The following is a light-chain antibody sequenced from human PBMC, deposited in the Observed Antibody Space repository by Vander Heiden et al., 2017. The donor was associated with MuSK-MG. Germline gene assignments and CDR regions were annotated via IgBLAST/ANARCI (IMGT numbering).Light chain of an antibody. Sequence: DIQMTQSPSSLSASVRDSVTIPRQASQDSSNYLNSYQQKSGKAPKLLIYDASNLETGGKSRFSGSGCGTDVTFTISSRQPEDIAAYYCQQHDNLPSFTFGHGTKVDIK. V-gene: IGKV1-33*01. CDR2: DAS. CDR1: QDSSNY. J-gene: IGKJ3*01. CDR3: QQHDNLPSFT.